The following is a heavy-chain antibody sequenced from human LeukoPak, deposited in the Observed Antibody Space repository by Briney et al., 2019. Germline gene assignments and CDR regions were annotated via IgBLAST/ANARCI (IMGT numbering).Heavy chain of an antibody. CDR1: GYTLTSYY. CDR3: ATQRGYSYGSSYYYYYGMDV. CDR2: INPSGGST. D-gene: IGHD5-18*01. V-gene: IGHV1-46*01. Sequence: ASVKVSCKASGYTLTSYYMHWVRQAPGQGLEWMGIINPSGGSTSYAQKFQGRVTMTRDTSTSTVYMELSSLRSEDTAVYYCATQRGYSYGSSYYYYYGMDVWGQGTTVTVSS. J-gene: IGHJ6*02.